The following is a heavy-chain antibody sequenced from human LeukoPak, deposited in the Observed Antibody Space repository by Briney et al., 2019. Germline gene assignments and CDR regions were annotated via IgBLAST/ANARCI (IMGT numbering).Heavy chain of an antibody. V-gene: IGHV3-66*01. D-gene: IGHD4-17*01. CDR1: GGNYA. CDR3: ASKLTTGY. CDR2: IYSGGTT. J-gene: IGHJ4*02. Sequence: GGSLRLSCAGSGGNYAMSWVRQAPGKGLEWVSVIYSGGTTNYADSVKGRFIVYRDNSKNTLYLQMNSLRAEDTAVYYCASKLTTGYWGQGTLVTVSS.